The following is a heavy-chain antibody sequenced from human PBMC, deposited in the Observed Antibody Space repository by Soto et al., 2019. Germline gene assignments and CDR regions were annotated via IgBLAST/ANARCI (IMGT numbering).Heavy chain of an antibody. CDR2: IWHDASHE. CDR1: GFDFSNFV. Sequence: QVQLVESGGGVVQPGTSLTLSCAASGFDFSNFVMHWVRQAPGKGLEGVAVIWHDASHEYYGDSVQGRFTISRDYSKHVLYLQMNSLRAEDTAVYYCAREGGDEWIDYYYYGMDVWGHGTTVTVSS. D-gene: IGHD2-21*02. J-gene: IGHJ6*02. CDR3: AREGGDEWIDYYYYGMDV. V-gene: IGHV3-33*01.